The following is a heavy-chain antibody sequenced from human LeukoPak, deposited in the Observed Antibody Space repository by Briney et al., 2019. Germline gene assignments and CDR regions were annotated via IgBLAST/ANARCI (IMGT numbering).Heavy chain of an antibody. J-gene: IGHJ6*02. Sequence: KPSETLSLTCAVYGGSFSGYYWSWIRQPPGKGLEWIGEINHSGSTNYNPSLKSRVTISVDTSKNQFSLKLSSVTAADTAVYYCARGKFIAVADNYYCYGMDVWGQGTTVTVSS. CDR1: GGSFSGYY. V-gene: IGHV4-34*01. CDR2: INHSGST. D-gene: IGHD6-19*01. CDR3: ARGKFIAVADNYYCYGMDV.